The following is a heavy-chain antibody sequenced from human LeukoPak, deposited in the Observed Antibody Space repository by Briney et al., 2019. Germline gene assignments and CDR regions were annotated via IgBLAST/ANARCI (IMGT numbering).Heavy chain of an antibody. V-gene: IGHV3-30*18. D-gene: IGHD3-16*02. CDR2: ISYDGSNK. CDR3: AKVGGFKITFGGVLD. CDR1: GFTFSNYG. Sequence: PGGSLRLSCAASGFTFSNYGMHWVRQAPGKGLEWVAVISYDGSNKYYAESVKGRFTISRDNSKNTVYLQMNSLRPEDTAVFYCAKVGGFKITFGGVLDWGQGSPVTVSS. J-gene: IGHJ4*02.